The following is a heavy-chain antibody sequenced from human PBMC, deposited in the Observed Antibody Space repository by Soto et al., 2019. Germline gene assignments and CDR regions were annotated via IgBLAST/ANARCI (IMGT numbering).Heavy chain of an antibody. CDR1: GFTFSSYS. V-gene: IGHV3-21*01. D-gene: IGHD2-2*03. J-gene: IGHJ6*02. CDR2: ISSSASYQ. CDR3: ARAKYGYCSGTNCSYYGMDV. Sequence: PGGSLRLSCAASGFTFSSYSMNWVRQAPGKGLEWVSSISSSASYQYYADSVKGRFTISRDNAKNSLYLQMNSLRAEDTAVYYCARAKYGYCSGTNCSYYGMDVWGQGTTVIVSS.